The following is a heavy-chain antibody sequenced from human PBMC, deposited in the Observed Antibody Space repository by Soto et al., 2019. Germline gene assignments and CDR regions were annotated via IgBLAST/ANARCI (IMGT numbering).Heavy chain of an antibody. CDR2: IYYSGST. CDR3: ARVGYYDSSGYYAGDNWFDP. D-gene: IGHD3-22*01. J-gene: IGHJ5*02. CDR1: GGSISSGDYY. V-gene: IGHV4-30-4*01. Sequence: QVQLQESGPGPVKPSQTLSLTCTVSGGSISSGDYYWSWIRQPPGKGLEWIGYIYYSGSTYYNPSLKSRVTISVDTSKNQFSLKLSSVTAADTAVYYCARVGYYDSSGYYAGDNWFDPWGQGTLVTVSS.